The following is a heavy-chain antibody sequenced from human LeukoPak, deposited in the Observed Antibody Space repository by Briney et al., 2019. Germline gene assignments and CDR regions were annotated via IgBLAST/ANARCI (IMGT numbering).Heavy chain of an antibody. V-gene: IGHV4-39*01. Sequence: SETLSLTCTVSGGSISSSSYYWGWIRQPPGKGLEWIGSIYYSGSTYYNPSLKSRVTISVDTSKNQFSLKLSSVTAADTAVYYCARRLACYYYYMDVWGKGTTVTVSS. J-gene: IGHJ6*03. D-gene: IGHD6-19*01. CDR3: ARRLACYYYYMDV. CDR1: GGSISSSSYY. CDR2: IYYSGST.